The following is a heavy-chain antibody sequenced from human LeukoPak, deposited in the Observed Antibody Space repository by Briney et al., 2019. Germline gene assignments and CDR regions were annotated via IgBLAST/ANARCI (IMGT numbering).Heavy chain of an antibody. D-gene: IGHD4-23*01. CDR3: ARPQGYGGNDIDY. CDR1: GFTFSDYS. V-gene: IGHV3-21*01. CDR2: ISSRSAYI. J-gene: IGHJ4*02. Sequence: GGSLRLSCAASGFTFSDYSMYWVRQAPGKGLEWVSSISSRSAYIHYTDSVKGRFNISRDNAKNSLYLQMNSLRDEDTAVYYCARPQGYGGNDIDYWGQGTLVTVSS.